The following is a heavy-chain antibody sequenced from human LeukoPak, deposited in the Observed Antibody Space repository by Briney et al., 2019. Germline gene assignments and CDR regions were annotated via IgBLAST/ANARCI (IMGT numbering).Heavy chain of an antibody. V-gene: IGHV4-61*08. CDR2: IYYTGST. CDR3: ARSQNYYGSGDY. CDR1: GDSVSNGDYY. Sequence: SETLSLTCTVSGDSVSNGDYYWSWLRQPPGKALEWIGYIYYTGSTYYNPSLEGRVTISVDTSRNQFSVKLSSVTAADTAVYYCARSQNYYGSGDYWSQGTLVTVSS. D-gene: IGHD3-10*01. J-gene: IGHJ4*02.